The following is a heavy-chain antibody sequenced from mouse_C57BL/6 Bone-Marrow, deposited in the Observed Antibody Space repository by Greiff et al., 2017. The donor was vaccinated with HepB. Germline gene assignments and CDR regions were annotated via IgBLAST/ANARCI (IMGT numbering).Heavy chain of an antibody. V-gene: IGHV1-4*01. D-gene: IGHD1-1*01. CDR1: GYTFTSYT. J-gene: IGHJ3*01. CDR3: ARIYYYFFGVFAY. Sequence: VQLQQSGAELARPGASVKMSCKASGYTFTSYTMHWVKQRPGQGLEWIGYINPSSGYTKYNQKFKDKAKLTADKSSSTAYMQLSSLTSEDSAVYYCARIYYYFFGVFAYWGQGTLVTVSA. CDR2: INPSSGYT.